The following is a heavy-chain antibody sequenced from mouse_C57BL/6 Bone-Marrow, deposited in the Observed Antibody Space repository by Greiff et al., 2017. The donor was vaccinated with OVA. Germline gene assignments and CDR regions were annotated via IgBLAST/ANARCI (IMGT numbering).Heavy chain of an antibody. CDR1: GFTFSDYG. D-gene: IGHD1-1*01. CDR2: ISSGSSTI. Sequence: EVMLVESGGGLVKPGGSLKLSCAASGFTFSDYGMHWVRQAPEKGLEWVAYISSGSSTIYYADTVKGRFTISRDNAKNTLFLQMTSLRSEDTAMYFCARPAVTTVWYFDVWGTGTTVTVSS. CDR3: ARPAVTTVWYFDV. V-gene: IGHV5-17*01. J-gene: IGHJ1*03.